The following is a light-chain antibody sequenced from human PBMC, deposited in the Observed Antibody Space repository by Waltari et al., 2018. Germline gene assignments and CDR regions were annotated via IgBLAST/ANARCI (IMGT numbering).Light chain of an antibody. CDR1: SSNFGAGFD. V-gene: IGLV1-40*01. CDR2: GNS. J-gene: IGLJ2*01. CDR3: QSYDNILSASI. Sequence: QSVLTQPPSVSGDPGQRVTISCTGSSSNFGAGFDVPRYQQLPGTAPKLLIYGNSNRPSGVPDRFSGSKSGTSASLAITGLQAEDEADYYCQSYDNILSASIFGGGTKLTVL.